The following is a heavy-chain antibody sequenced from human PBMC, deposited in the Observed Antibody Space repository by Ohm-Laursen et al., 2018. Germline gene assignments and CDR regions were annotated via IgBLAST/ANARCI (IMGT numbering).Heavy chain of an antibody. CDR2: IIPIFGTP. J-gene: IGHJ4*02. CDR1: GGTFSSYA. V-gene: IGHV1-69*05. Sequence: GASVKVSCKASGGTFSSYAISWVRQAPGQGLEYLGGIIPIFGTPDYAQSFQGRVTITTDDSTSTAYMELSSLRSEDTAIYYCVRGCLGGSCYTFDYWGQGTLLTVSS. CDR3: VRGCLGGSCYTFDY. D-gene: IGHD2-15*01.